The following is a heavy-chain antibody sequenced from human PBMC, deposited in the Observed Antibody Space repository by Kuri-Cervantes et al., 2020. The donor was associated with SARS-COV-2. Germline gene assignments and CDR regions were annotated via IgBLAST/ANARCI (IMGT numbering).Heavy chain of an antibody. CDR1: GGSFSGYY. V-gene: IGHV4-34*01. D-gene: IGHD3-22*01. J-gene: IGHJ4*02. Sequence: SETLSLTCAVYGGSFSGYYWSWIRQPPGKGLERIGEINHSGGTNYNPSLKSRVTVSVDTSKNQFSLKLSSVTAADTAVYYCAILRITMIVVPKGWGQGTLVTVSS. CDR2: INHSGGT. CDR3: AILRITMIVVPKG.